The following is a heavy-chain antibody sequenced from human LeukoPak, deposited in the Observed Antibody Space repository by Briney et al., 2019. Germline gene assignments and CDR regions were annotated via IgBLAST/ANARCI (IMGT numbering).Heavy chain of an antibody. CDR1: GFTFSSYE. J-gene: IGHJ4*02. CDR3: ARDPTRDGYNYGKFDY. V-gene: IGHV3-48*03. D-gene: IGHD5-24*01. CDR2: ISSSGSTT. Sequence: GGSLRLSCAASGFTFSSYEMNWVRQAPGKGLEWVSYISSSGSTTYYADSVKGRFTISRDISKNMVYLQMNSLRAEDTAVYYCARDPTRDGYNYGKFDYWGQGTLVTVSS.